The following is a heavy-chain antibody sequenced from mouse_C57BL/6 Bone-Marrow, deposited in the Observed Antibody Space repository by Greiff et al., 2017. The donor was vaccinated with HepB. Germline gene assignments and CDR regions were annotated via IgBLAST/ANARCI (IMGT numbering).Heavy chain of an antibody. CDR2: INPNNGGT. CDR3: ARHYGGSSFYWYFDV. V-gene: IGHV1-26*01. J-gene: IGHJ1*03. CDR1: GYTFTDYY. Sequence: EVKLQQSGPELVKPGASVKISCKASGYTFTDYYMNWVKQSHGKSLEWIGDINPNNGGTSYNQKFKGKATLTVDKSSSTAYMELRSLTSEDSAVYYCARHYGGSSFYWYFDVWGTGTTVTVSS. D-gene: IGHD1-1*01.